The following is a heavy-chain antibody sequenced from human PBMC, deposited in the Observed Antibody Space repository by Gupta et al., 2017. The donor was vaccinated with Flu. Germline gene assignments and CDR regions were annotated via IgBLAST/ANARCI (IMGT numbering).Heavy chain of an antibody. CDR3: AKGPHSSGWQMDLDY. D-gene: IGHD6-19*01. Sequence: EVQLLESGGGLVQPGGSLRLSCAASGFTFSSYAMSWVRQAPGKGLEWVAAISGSGGSTYYADSVKGRFTISRDNSKNTLYLQMNSLRAEDTAVYYCAKGPHSSGWQMDLDYWGQGTLVTVSS. V-gene: IGHV3-23*01. J-gene: IGHJ4*02. CDR2: ISGSGGST. CDR1: GFTFSSYA.